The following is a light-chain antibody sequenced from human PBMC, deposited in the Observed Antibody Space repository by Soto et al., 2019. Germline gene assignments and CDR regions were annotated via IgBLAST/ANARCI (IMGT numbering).Light chain of an antibody. Sequence: QAVVTQPPSVSGAPGQRVTLSCTGSSSNIGTAYDVHWYQQLPGTAPKLLIYRNTNRPSGVPDRFSGSKSGTSASLAITGLQAEYEADYYCPSYDRSLSGAAVFGGGTKLTVL. CDR2: RNT. CDR1: SSNIGTAYD. CDR3: PSYDRSLSGAAV. J-gene: IGLJ2*01. V-gene: IGLV1-40*01.